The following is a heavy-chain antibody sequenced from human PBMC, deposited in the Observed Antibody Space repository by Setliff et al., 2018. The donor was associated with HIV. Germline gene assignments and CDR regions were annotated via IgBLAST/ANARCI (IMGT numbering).Heavy chain of an antibody. V-gene: IGHV3-30*18. D-gene: IGHD6-6*01. CDR2: ILYDESDK. Sequence: GESLKISCAASGFTLSTYGMYWVRQAPGKGLEWVAVILYDESDKYYADSVKGRFTISRDNSKNTVCLQMNSLRLEDTAVYYCAKVSSPYTTSSFVLDYWGQGTLVTVSS. J-gene: IGHJ4*02. CDR3: AKVSSPYTTSSFVLDY. CDR1: GFTLSTYG.